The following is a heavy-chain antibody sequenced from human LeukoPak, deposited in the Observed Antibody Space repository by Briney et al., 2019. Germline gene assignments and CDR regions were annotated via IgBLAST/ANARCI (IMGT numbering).Heavy chain of an antibody. J-gene: IGHJ6*02. V-gene: IGHV3-30*03. CDR2: ISYDGSNK. Sequence: GRSLRLSCAASGFTFSSYGMHWVRQAPGKGLEWVAVISYDGSNKYYADSVKGRFTISRDNSKNTLYLQMNSLRAEDTAVYYCASTSPTYYYYYGMDVWGQGTTVTVSS. CDR1: GFTFSSYG. CDR3: ASTSPTYYYYYGMDV.